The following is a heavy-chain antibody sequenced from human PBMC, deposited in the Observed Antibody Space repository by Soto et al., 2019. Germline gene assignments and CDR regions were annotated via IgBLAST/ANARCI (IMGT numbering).Heavy chain of an antibody. V-gene: IGHV1-69*01. J-gene: IGHJ4*02. D-gene: IGHD3-10*01. CDR3: ARESGDYGRPYFDY. CDR2: IIPIFETT. Sequence: VQLVQSGAEVKKPGSSVKVSCKASGGTFTSFPFSWVRQAPGQGLEWMGGIIPIFETTNYAQKFRGRLTITADESTTTALMELPSLTSEDTGVYFCARESGDYGRPYFDYWGQGTLVTVSS. CDR1: GGTFTSFP.